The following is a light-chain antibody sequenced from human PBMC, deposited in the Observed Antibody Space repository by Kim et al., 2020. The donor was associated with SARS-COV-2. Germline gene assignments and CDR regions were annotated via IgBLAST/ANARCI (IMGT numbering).Light chain of an antibody. V-gene: IGKV1-13*02. CDR2: DAS. Sequence: GDTVTITGRASQGIDSALAWYQQRPGKPPKLLIYDASSLESGVPSRFSGSGSGTDFTLTISSLQPEDFATYYCQQFNIYSWTFGQGTKVDIK. CDR3: QQFNIYSWT. J-gene: IGKJ1*01. CDR1: QGIDSA.